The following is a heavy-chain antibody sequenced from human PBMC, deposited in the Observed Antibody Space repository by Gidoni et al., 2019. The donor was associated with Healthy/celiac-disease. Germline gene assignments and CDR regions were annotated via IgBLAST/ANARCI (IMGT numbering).Heavy chain of an antibody. V-gene: IGHV4-61*02. CDR3: ARGLITIFGVVIHNWFDP. CDR2: IYTSGST. CDR1: GGSISSGSYY. Sequence: QVQLQESGPGLVKPSQTLSLTCTVSGGSISSGSYYWSWIRQPAGKGLEWIGRIYTSGSTNYNPSLKSRVTMSVDTSKNQFSLKLSSVTAADTAVYYCARGLITIFGVVIHNWFDPWGQGTLVTVSS. J-gene: IGHJ5*02. D-gene: IGHD3-3*01.